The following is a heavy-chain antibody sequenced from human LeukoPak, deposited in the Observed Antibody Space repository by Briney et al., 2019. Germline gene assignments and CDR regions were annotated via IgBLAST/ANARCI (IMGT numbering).Heavy chain of an antibody. CDR3: ARDRDYPTQYFDY. CDR1: GGSISSSSHY. Sequence: SETLSLTCTVSGGSISSSSHYWGWIHQPPGKGLEWIGTIYYSGSTYYTPSLKSRVTISVDTSKNEFSLKLSSATAADTAVYYCARDRDYPTQYFDYWGQGILVTVSS. CDR2: IYYSGST. V-gene: IGHV4-39*07. J-gene: IGHJ4*02. D-gene: IGHD4-11*01.